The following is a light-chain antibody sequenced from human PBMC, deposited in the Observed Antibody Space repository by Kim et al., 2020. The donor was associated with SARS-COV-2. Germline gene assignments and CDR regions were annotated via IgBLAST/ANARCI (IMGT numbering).Light chain of an antibody. Sequence: APGKTARITCGGNNIGSKSVHWYQLKPGQAPVLVIYYDSDRPSGIPERFSGSNSGNTATLTISRVEAGDEADYYCQVWDSSSDLVVFGGGTKLPVL. CDR2: YDS. CDR1: NIGSKS. J-gene: IGLJ2*01. V-gene: IGLV3-21*04. CDR3: QVWDSSSDLVV.